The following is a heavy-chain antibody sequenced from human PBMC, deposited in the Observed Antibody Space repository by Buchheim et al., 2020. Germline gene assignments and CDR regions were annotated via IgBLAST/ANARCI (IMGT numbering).Heavy chain of an antibody. Sequence: QVQLVESGGGVVQPGRSLRLSCAASGFTFSSYGMHWVRQAPGKGLEWVAVISYDGSNKYYADSVKGRFTISRDNSKNTLYLQMNSLRAEDMAVYYCAKGGDIVVVVAATGFDYWGQGTL. J-gene: IGHJ4*02. V-gene: IGHV3-30*18. D-gene: IGHD2-15*01. CDR2: ISYDGSNK. CDR1: GFTFSSYG. CDR3: AKGGDIVVVVAATGFDY.